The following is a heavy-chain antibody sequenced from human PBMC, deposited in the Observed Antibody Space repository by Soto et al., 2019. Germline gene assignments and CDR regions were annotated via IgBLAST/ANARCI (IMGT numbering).Heavy chain of an antibody. Sequence: SETLSLTCTVSGGSISSSSYYWGWIRQPPGKGLEWIGSIYYSGSTYYNPSLKSRVTISVDTSKNQFSLKLSSVTAADTAVYYCARPGVVDFWSGYSYYYGMDVWGQGTPVTVSS. CDR3: ARPGVVDFWSGYSYYYGMDV. V-gene: IGHV4-39*01. J-gene: IGHJ6*02. D-gene: IGHD3-3*01. CDR1: GGSISSSSYY. CDR2: IYYSGST.